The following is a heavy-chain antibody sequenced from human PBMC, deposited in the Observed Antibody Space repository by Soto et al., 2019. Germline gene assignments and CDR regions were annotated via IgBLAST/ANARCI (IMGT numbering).Heavy chain of an antibody. CDR3: ARRDTGGVDH. CDR1: GYSFATFW. V-gene: IGHV5-51*01. D-gene: IGHD2-8*02. Sequence: PGESLKISCKGSGYSFATFWIAWVRQMPGKGLEWMGIIYPGDSDTRYNPSFQGQVIISADKSITTAYLQWTSLKASDTAMYYCARRDTGGVDHWGQGTLVTVSS. J-gene: IGHJ4*02. CDR2: IYPGDSDT.